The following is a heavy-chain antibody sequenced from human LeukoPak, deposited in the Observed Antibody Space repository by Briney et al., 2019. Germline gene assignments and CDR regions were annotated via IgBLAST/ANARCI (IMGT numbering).Heavy chain of an antibody. J-gene: IGHJ4*02. D-gene: IGHD3-9*01. CDR3: ARQLALRYFDWMYYFDY. CDR1: GGSISSSSYY. Sequence: PSETLSLTCTVSGGSISSSSYYWGWIRQPPGKGLEWIGSIYYSGSTYYNPSLKSRVTISVDTSKNQFSLKLSSVTAADTAAYYCARQLALRYFDWMYYFDYWGQGTLVTVSS. CDR2: IYYSGST. V-gene: IGHV4-39*01.